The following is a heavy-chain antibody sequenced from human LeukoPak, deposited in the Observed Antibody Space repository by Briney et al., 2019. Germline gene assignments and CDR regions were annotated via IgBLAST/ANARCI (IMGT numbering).Heavy chain of an antibody. CDR3: ANGGGARYCSSTSCYTEGDY. V-gene: IGHV3-30*02. D-gene: IGHD2-2*02. CDR2: IRYDGSNK. Sequence: GGSLRLSCAASGFTFRSYEMNWVRQAPGKGLEWVAFIRYDGSNKYYADSVKGRFTISRDNSKNTLYLQMNSLRAEDTAVYYCANGGGARYCSSTSCYTEGDYWGQGTLVTVSS. CDR1: GFTFRSYE. J-gene: IGHJ4*02.